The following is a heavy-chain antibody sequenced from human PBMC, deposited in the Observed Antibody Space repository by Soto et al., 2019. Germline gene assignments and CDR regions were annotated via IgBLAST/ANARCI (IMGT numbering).Heavy chain of an antibody. J-gene: IGHJ1*01. D-gene: IGHD1-26*01. Sequence: EVQLVESGGGLVKPGGSLTLSCAASGFTFSSYSMNWVRQAPGKGLEWVSSISSSSRHIYYADSVKGRFTISRDNAKKSLYLQMNSLRAEDTAMYFCARDPSDLWEPDQYFPHWGQDTLVAVSS. CDR1: GFTFSSYS. CDR3: ARDPSDLWEPDQYFPH. CDR2: ISSSSRHI. V-gene: IGHV3-21*01.